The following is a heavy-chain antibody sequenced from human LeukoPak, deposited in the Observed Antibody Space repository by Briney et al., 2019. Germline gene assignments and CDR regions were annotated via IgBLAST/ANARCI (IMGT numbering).Heavy chain of an antibody. V-gene: IGHV4-39*01. CDR3: ARLSYGSGSHYNFYFDY. D-gene: IGHD3-10*01. CDR1: GGSISSSSNY. CDR2: IYYSGNT. J-gene: IGHJ4*02. Sequence: SETLSLTCTVSGGSISSSSNYWGWIRQPPGKGLEWIGSIYYSGNTYYSPSLKSRVTISVDASKNQFSLNLSSVTAADTAVYYCARLSYGSGSHYNFYFDYWGQGTLVTVSS.